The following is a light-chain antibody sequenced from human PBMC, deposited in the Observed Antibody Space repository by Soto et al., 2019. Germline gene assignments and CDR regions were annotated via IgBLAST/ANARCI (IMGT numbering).Light chain of an antibody. CDR1: QSVSSSH. J-gene: IGKJ1*01. Sequence: EIVLTQSPGTLSLSPGERATLSCRASQSVSSSHLAWYQQEPGQAPRLLIYGASSRATGIPDRFSGSESETDFTLTISRLQPEDSAVYYCQQYGRSPWTFGQGTKVEIK. CDR3: QQYGRSPWT. CDR2: GAS. V-gene: IGKV3-20*01.